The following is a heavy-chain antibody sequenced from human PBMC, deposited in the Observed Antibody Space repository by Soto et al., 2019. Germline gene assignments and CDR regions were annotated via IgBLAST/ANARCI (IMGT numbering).Heavy chain of an antibody. CDR1: GGSISSYY. CDR2: IYYSGST. V-gene: IGHV4-59*01. D-gene: IGHD3-10*01. CDR3: ARYYGSGSYYNPIEGGWFDP. Sequence: SETLSLTCTVSGGSISSYYWSWIRQPPGKGLEWIGYIYYSGSTNYNPSLKSRVTISVDTSKNQFSLKLSSVTAADTAVYYCARYYGSGSYYNPIEGGWFDPWGQGTLVTVSS. J-gene: IGHJ5*02.